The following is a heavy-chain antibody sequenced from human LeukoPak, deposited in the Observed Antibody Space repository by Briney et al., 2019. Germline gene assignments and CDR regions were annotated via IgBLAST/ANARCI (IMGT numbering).Heavy chain of an antibody. CDR3: ARDVGEYCSSTNCYASHY. V-gene: IGHV1-2*02. J-gene: IGHJ4*02. Sequence: ASVKVSCKASGYTFTGYYMHWVRQAPGQGLEWMGWINPNSGGTNYAQKFQGRVTMTRDTSITTAYMELSSLRSDDTAMYYCARDVGEYCSSTNCYASHYWGQGTLVTVSS. CDR1: GYTFTGYY. CDR2: INPNSGGT. D-gene: IGHD2-2*01.